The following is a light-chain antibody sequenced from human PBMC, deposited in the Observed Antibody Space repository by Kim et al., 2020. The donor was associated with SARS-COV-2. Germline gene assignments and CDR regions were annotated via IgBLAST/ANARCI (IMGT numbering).Light chain of an antibody. CDR1: SGHSSYI. V-gene: IGLV4-60*03. J-gene: IGLJ3*02. CDR3: ETWDSKGV. Sequence: QLVLTQSSSASASLGSSVKLTCTLSSGHSSYIIAWHQQQPGKAPRYLMKLEGSGSYNKGSGVPDRFSGSSSGADRYLTISTLQSEDEADYYCETWDSKGVFGGGTQLTVL. CDR2: LEGSGSY.